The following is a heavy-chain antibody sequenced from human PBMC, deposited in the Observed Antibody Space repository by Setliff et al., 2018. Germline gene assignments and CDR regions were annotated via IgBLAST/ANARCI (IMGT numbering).Heavy chain of an antibody. CDR1: GYSISSGYY. Sequence: PSETLSLTCGVSGYSISSGYYWGWIRQAPGKGLEWIASIYRSGSTYYNPSLKSRVTISVDTSKNQFPLKLSSVTASDTAVYYCARQLCSSGYCYATTFDYWGQGTLVTVSS. CDR2: IYRSGST. J-gene: IGHJ4*02. CDR3: ARQLCSSGYCYATTFDY. V-gene: IGHV4-38-2*01. D-gene: IGHD3-22*01.